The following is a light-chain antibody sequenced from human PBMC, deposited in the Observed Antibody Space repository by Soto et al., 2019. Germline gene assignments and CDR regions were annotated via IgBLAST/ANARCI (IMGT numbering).Light chain of an antibody. V-gene: IGKV1-17*01. J-gene: IGKJ2*01. CDR2: GAT. CDR1: QGIRNA. CDR3: LQHNSYPYT. Sequence: DIQMTQSPSSLSASVGDRVTITCRASQGIRNALGWYRQKPGKAPERLRYGATVMQSGVPSRFSGSRSETQFTLTINSLQPEDFATYDCLQHNSYPYTFGQGTRLDMK.